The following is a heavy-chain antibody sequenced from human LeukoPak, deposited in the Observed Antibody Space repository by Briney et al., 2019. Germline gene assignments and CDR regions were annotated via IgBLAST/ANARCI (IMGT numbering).Heavy chain of an antibody. CDR3: AKAGYDYGDYGPLNFDY. J-gene: IGHJ4*02. V-gene: IGHV3-23*01. D-gene: IGHD4-17*01. Sequence: GGSLRLSCAASGFAFSSYAMSWVHQAPGKGLEWVSAISGSGGSTYYADSVKGRFTISRDNSKNTLYLQMNSLRAEDTAVYYCAKAGYDYGDYGPLNFDYWGQGTLVTVSS. CDR2: ISGSGGST. CDR1: GFAFSSYA.